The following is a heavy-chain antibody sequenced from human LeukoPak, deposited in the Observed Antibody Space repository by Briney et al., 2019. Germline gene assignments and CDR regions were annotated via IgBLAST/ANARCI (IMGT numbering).Heavy chain of an antibody. V-gene: IGHV3-7*01. J-gene: IGHJ4*02. CDR1: GFTFSTYW. CDR2: IKEDGSDK. Sequence: PPGGSLRLCCAASGFTFSTYWMKWVRQAAGKGLEWVASIKEDGSDKYYVDSVKGRFSISRDNAKNSLYLQMNSLRTEDTAVYYCAKGGHFNFDYWGQGTLVTVSS. CDR3: AKGGHFNFDY. D-gene: IGHD5-12*01.